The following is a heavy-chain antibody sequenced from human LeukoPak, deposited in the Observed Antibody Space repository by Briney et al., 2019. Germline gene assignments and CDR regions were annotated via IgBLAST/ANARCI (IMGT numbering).Heavy chain of an antibody. CDR2: INHSGST. D-gene: IGHD3-22*01. V-gene: IGHV4-34*01. Sequence: SETLSLTCAVYGGSFSGYYWSWIRQPPVKGLEWIGEINHSGSTNYNPSLKSRVTISVDTSKNQFSLKLSSVTAADTAVYYCARSRYDSSGYDYWGQGTLVTVSS. CDR3: ARSRYDSSGYDY. J-gene: IGHJ4*02. CDR1: GGSFSGYY.